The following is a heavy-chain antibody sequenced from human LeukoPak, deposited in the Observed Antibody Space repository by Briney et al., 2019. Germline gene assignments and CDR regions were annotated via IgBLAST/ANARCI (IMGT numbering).Heavy chain of an antibody. CDR2: ISWNSGSI. CDR1: GFTFDDYA. CDR3: AKDIDGDGYLVFDY. V-gene: IGHV3-9*01. D-gene: IGHD5-18*01. J-gene: IGHJ4*02. Sequence: GGSLRLSCAASGFTFDDYAMHWVRQAPGKGLEWVSGISWNSGSIGYADSAKGRFTISRDNAKNSLYLQMNSLRAEDTALYYCAKDIDGDGYLVFDYWGQGTLVTVSS.